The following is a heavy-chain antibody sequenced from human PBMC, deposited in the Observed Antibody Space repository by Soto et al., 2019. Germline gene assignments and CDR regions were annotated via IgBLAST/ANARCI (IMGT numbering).Heavy chain of an antibody. J-gene: IGHJ1*01. CDR2: VSGRGDSA. D-gene: IGHD2-2*01. V-gene: IGHV3-23*01. CDR3: TGGTSRYFQH. CDR1: GFTFRNYV. Sequence: EVQLLESGGGLVQPGGSLRLSCAASGFTFRNYVMRWVRQSPGKGPEWVSRVSGRGDSAYYADSVKGRVTLSRDNSKDPLYLQINSLRVEDTAVYFCTGGTSRYFQHWGQGTLVTVSS.